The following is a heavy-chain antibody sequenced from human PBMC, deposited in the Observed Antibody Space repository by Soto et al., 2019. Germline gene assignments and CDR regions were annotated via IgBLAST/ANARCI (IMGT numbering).Heavy chain of an antibody. CDR3: ASGITIFGVVIIPGAYFDY. J-gene: IGHJ4*02. V-gene: IGHV3-23*01. Sequence: GGSLRLSCAASGFTFSSYAMSWVRQAPGKGLEWVSAISGSGGSTYYADSVKGRFTISRDNSKNTLYLQMNSLRAEDTAVYYCASGITIFGVVIIPGAYFDYWGQGTLVTVPS. CDR2: ISGSGGST. CDR1: GFTFSSYA. D-gene: IGHD3-3*01.